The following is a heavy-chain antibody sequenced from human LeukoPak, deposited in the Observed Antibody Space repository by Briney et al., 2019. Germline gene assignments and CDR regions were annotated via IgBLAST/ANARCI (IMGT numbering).Heavy chain of an antibody. V-gene: IGHV3-21*01. CDR2: IISSSSYI. CDR1: GFTFSSYS. D-gene: IGHD2/OR15-2a*01. J-gene: IGHJ4*02. Sequence: PGGSLRLAWAASGFTFSSYSMNWVRQAPGKGLEWVSSIISSSSYIYYADSVKGRFTISRDNAKNTLYLKMNSLRAEDTAVYYCARYHPNIPFDYWGQGTLVTVSS. CDR3: ARYHPNIPFDY.